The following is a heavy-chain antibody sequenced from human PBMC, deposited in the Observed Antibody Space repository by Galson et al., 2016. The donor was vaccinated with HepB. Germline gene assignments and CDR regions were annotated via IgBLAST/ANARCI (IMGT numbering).Heavy chain of an antibody. J-gene: IGHJ4*02. Sequence: SVKVSCKASGGTISTHTMSWVRQAPGQGLEWMGANVPILGTSKYAQKFQGRITFTADKSTNTAYMELSGLRSEDTAVYSCATGSDYYGSGIVYRHFAYWGQGTLVSVS. D-gene: IGHD3-10*01. V-gene: IGHV1-69*08. CDR1: GGTISTHT. CDR3: ATGSDYYGSGIVYRHFAY. CDR2: NVPILGTS.